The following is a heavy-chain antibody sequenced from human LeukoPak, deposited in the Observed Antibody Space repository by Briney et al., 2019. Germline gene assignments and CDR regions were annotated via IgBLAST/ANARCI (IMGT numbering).Heavy chain of an antibody. J-gene: IGHJ4*02. CDR3: ARDGDFWSGYSYFDY. Sequence: GGSLRLSCAASGFTFSSYSMNWVRHAPGKGLEWVSYISSGSSTIYYADSVKGRFTISRDNAKESLYLQMNSLRAEDTAVYYCARDGDFWSGYSYFDYWGQGTLATVSS. CDR2: ISSGSSTI. CDR1: GFTFSSYS. D-gene: IGHD3-3*01. V-gene: IGHV3-48*01.